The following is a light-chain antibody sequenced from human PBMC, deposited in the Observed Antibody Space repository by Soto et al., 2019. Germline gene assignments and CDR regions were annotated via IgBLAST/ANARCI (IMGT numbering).Light chain of an antibody. CDR3: QQYASWPLT. Sequence: EFGLTQSPATLSVSPGEGVTLSCRASQGIGDTLAWYHHKPGQTPRLLIYGASTRATGVPARFSGSGSGTEFTLTISGLQSEDFAVYFCQQYASWPLTFGGGTKVDIK. V-gene: IGKV3-15*01. J-gene: IGKJ4*01. CDR2: GAS. CDR1: QGIGDT.